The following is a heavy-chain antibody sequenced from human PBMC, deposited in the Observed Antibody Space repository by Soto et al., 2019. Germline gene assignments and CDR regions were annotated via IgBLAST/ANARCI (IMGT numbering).Heavy chain of an antibody. CDR2: IIPIFGTA. CDR1: GGTFSSYA. V-gene: IGHV1-69*13. J-gene: IGHJ6*02. CDR3: ARGGAVAGTNYYYGMDV. Sequence: SVKVSCKASGGTFSSYAISWVRQAPGQGLEWMGGIIPIFGTANYAQKFQGRVTITADESTSTAYMELSSLRSEDTAVYYCARGGAVAGTNYYYGMDVWGQGTTVTVSS. D-gene: IGHD6-19*01.